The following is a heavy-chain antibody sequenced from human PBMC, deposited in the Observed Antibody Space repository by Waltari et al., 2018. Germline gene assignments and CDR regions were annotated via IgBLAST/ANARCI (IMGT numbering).Heavy chain of an antibody. CDR1: GFRFSNYW. CDR3: VRLAQRTYRSPVPGRHYYYGMDV. Sequence: EEQLLESGGGLVQPGDSLRLSCAASGFRFSNYWMNWVRQAPGKGLVWVARISNDESSLTYADSVKGRFTISRDNAKNTLYLRMKRLRAEDTAVYYCVRLAQRTYRSPVPGRHYYYGMDVWGQGTTVTVSS. J-gene: IGHJ6*02. V-gene: IGHV3-74*03. D-gene: IGHD3-10*01. CDR2: ISNDESSL.